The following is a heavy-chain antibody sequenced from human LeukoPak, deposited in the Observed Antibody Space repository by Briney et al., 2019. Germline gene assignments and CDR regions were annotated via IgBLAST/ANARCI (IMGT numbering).Heavy chain of an antibody. D-gene: IGHD2-15*01. V-gene: IGHV4-39*07. CDR3: ARSYSPAV. J-gene: IGHJ1*01. CDR2: IDHTGST. CDR1: GGSISSGGYY. Sequence: SETLSLTCTVSGGSISSGGYYWSWIRQPPGKGLEWIGEIDHTGSTNYSPSLKSRLTIPLDKSKNQFSLKLNSVTAADTAVYYCARSYSPAVWGQGTLVTVSS.